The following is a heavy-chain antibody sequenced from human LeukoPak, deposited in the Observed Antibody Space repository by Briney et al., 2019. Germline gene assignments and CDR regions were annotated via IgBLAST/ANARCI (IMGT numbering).Heavy chain of an antibody. CDR3: GRDSGFWLY. CDR2: IYSSGTI. Sequence: PSETLSLTCTVSGDSITSGSYYWGWIRQTPGKGLEWIGNIYSSGTISYNPSVKSRVTMSVDTSKNQFTLKLNSVTAADTAVYYCGRDSGFWLYWGQGILVTVSS. D-gene: IGHD3-3*01. J-gene: IGHJ4*02. CDR1: GDSITSGSYY. V-gene: IGHV4-39*06.